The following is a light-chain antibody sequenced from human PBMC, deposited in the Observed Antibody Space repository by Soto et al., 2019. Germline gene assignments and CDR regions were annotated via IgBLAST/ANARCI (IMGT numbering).Light chain of an antibody. J-gene: IGKJ1*01. CDR1: QSVSSN. CDR3: QQYNNWPQT. Sequence: ILITQSPSTLSVSPGERATLSCRASQSVSSNLAWYQQKPGQAPRLLIYGASTRATGIPARFSGSGSGTEFTLTISSLQSEDFAVYYCQQYNNWPQTFGQGTKVDIK. CDR2: GAS. V-gene: IGKV3-15*01.